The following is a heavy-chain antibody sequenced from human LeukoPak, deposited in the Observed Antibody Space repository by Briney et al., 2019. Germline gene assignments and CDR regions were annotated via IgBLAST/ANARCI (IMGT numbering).Heavy chain of an antibody. CDR2: IYYSGST. CDR3: ARERIAVAGGYYFDY. Sequence: PSETLSLTCTVSGSCISSYYWSWIRQPPGKGLEWIGYIYYSGSTNYNPSLKSRVTISVDTSKNQFSLKLSSVTAADTAVYYCARERIAVAGGYYFDYWGQGTLVTVSS. D-gene: IGHD6-19*01. V-gene: IGHV4-59*13. CDR1: GSCISSYY. J-gene: IGHJ4*02.